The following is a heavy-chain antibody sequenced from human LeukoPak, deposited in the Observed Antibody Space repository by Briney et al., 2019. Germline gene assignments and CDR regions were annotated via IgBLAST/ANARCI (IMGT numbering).Heavy chain of an antibody. Sequence: GGSLRLSCAASGLRFTSYCMSWVRQAPGKGLEWVAKINQGGNKLNYVDSVKGRVSISRDNANNALFLQMHSLRFEDTAIYYCATTFPYCGDGTCKLGGQGAQVTVSS. D-gene: IGHD2-15*01. V-gene: IGHV3-7*01. CDR2: INQGGNKL. CDR1: GLRFTSYC. J-gene: IGHJ4*02. CDR3: ATTFPYCGDGTCKL.